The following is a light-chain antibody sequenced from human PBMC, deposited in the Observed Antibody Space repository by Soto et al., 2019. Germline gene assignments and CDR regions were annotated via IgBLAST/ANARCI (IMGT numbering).Light chain of an antibody. J-gene: IGKJ1*01. CDR1: QSVSSY. CDR2: DAS. V-gene: IGKV3-11*01. Sequence: EIVLTQSPATLSLSPGERATLARRGSQSVSSYLAWYQQKPGQATRLLIYDASNRANGIPARFSGSGSGADFTLTISSLEPEDFALYYCQQRSNWPPATFGQGTQVDIK. CDR3: QQRSNWPPAT.